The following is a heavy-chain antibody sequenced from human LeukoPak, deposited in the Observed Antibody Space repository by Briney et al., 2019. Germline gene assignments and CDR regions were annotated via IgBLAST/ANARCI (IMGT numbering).Heavy chain of an antibody. Sequence: GASVKVSCTVSGYTLSEVSMHWVRQAPGKGLEWMGGFDPGDAETIFAQKFQGRVTMTEDTSTDTVYMELSSLRSEDTAVYYCATLDWKRGGGTLDYWGQGTLVTVSS. CDR2: FDPGDAET. CDR3: ATLDWKRGGGTLDY. D-gene: IGHD1-1*01. V-gene: IGHV1-24*01. CDR1: GYTLSEVS. J-gene: IGHJ4*02.